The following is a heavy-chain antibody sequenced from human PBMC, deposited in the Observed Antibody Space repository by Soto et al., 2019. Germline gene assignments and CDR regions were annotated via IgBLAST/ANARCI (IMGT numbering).Heavy chain of an antibody. V-gene: IGHV1-3*01. D-gene: IGHD3-10*01. J-gene: IGHJ3*02. CDR1: GYTFTSYA. CDR3: ARDSPITMVRGVIIMAFDT. Sequence: ASVKVSCKASGYTFTSYAMHWVRQAPGQRLEWMGWINAGNGNTKYSQKFQGRVTITRDTSASTAYMELSSLRSEDTAVYYCARDSPITMVRGVIIMAFDTWGQGTMVTV. CDR2: INAGNGNT.